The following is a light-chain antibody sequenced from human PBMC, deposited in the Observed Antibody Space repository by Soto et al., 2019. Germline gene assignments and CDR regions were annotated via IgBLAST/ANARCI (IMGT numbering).Light chain of an antibody. Sequence: EIVLTHSPGTLSVSPGDRVTLSCRASQSISINLAWYQHKPGQAPRLLIHGASTRATGVPARISGSGSETEFTLTISRLEPEDFAVYYCQQYSSSPLTFGGGTKVDIK. CDR3: QQYSSSPLT. V-gene: IGKV3D-15*01. CDR1: QSISIN. J-gene: IGKJ4*01. CDR2: GAS.